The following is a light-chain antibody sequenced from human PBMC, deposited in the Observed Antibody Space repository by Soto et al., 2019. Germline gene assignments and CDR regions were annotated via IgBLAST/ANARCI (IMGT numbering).Light chain of an antibody. Sequence: QSVLTQPPSVSGAPGHRVTMSCTGSSSNIGAGYDVHWYQQLPGTAPKLLIYGNDNRPSGVPDRFSGSKSGTSASLAITGLQAEDEADYYCQSYDSSLSGSGVFGGGTQLTVL. CDR1: SSNIGAGYD. V-gene: IGLV1-40*01. CDR3: QSYDSSLSGSGV. J-gene: IGLJ2*01. CDR2: GND.